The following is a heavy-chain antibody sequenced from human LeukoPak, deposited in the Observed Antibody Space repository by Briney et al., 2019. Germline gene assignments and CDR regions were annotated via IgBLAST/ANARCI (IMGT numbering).Heavy chain of an antibody. CDR3: ARRRIGMDSSGWYASGDYYFDN. CDR1: GASISSSSSY. Sequence: SETLSLTCTVSGASISSSSSYWSWIRQPPGKGLEWMGYIYHSGSTNYNPSLKSRVTISIDTSKNQFSLKMSSVTAADTAVYYCARRRIGMDSSGWYASGDYYFDNWGQGTLVSVSS. V-gene: IGHV4-61*01. CDR2: IYHSGST. D-gene: IGHD6-19*01. J-gene: IGHJ4*02.